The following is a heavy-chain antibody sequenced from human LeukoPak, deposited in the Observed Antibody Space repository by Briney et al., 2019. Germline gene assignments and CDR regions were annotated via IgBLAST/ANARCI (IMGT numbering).Heavy chain of an antibody. CDR3: ATNTRLEDIVVVPAAINYLVPFDY. D-gene: IGHD2-2*01. CDR2: IIPIFATA. CDR1: GGTFSSYA. J-gene: IGHJ4*02. Sequence: SVKLSCKASGGTFSSYAISWARQAPGQGLEWMGGIIPIFATANYAQKYQGRVTITADESTSTAYMELSSLRPEDTAVYYCATNTRLEDIVVVPAAINYLVPFDYGGQGTLVTVSS. V-gene: IGHV1-69*01.